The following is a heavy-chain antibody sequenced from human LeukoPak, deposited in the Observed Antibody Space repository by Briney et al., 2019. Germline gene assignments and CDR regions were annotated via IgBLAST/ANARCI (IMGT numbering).Heavy chain of an antibody. Sequence: GGSLRLSCAASGFTFSSYTMNWVRQAPGKGLEWVSSITSSSGYIYYADSLKGRFTISRDNAKNSLYLQMNSLRDEDTAVYYCAKDSRGSGSRYYGMDVWGQGTTVTVSS. D-gene: IGHD3-10*01. J-gene: IGHJ6*02. CDR3: AKDSRGSGSRYYGMDV. CDR2: ITSSSGYI. CDR1: GFTFSSYT. V-gene: IGHV3-21*01.